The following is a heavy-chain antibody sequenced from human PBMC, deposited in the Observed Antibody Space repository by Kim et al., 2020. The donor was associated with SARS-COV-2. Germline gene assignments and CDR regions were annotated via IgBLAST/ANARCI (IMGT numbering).Heavy chain of an antibody. D-gene: IGHD1-7*01. J-gene: IGHJ4*02. CDR3: ARDLLNWNYYYFDY. V-gene: IGHV3-21*01. Sequence: ADSVKGRFTISRDNAKNSLYLQMNSLRAEDTAVYYCARDLLNWNYYYFDYWGQGTLVTVSS.